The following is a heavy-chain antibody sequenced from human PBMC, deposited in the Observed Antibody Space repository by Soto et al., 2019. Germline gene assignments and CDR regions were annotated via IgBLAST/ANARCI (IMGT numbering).Heavy chain of an antibody. D-gene: IGHD3-3*01. CDR3: ARSGDFWSGYYSVWWFVP. V-gene: IGHV4-59*01. CDR2: IYYSGST. Sequence: SETLSLTCTVSGGSISSYYWSWIRQPPGKGLEWIGYIYYSGSTNYNPSLKSRVTISVDTSKNQFSLKLSSVTAADTAVYYCARSGDFWSGYYSVWWFVPWGQGTLVTVSS. J-gene: IGHJ5*02. CDR1: GGSISSYY.